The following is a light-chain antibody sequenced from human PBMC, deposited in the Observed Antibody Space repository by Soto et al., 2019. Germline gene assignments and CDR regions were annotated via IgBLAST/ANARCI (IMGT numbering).Light chain of an antibody. CDR3: QQYGSSPLT. V-gene: IGKV3-20*01. Sequence: EIVLTQSPGTLSLSPGERATLSCRASQSVSNNYLAWYQQKPGQAPRLLIYGASTRATGIPARFSGSGSGTEFTLTISSLQSEDFAVYDCQQYGSSPLTFGGGTKVDIK. CDR2: GAS. CDR1: QSVSNNY. J-gene: IGKJ4*01.